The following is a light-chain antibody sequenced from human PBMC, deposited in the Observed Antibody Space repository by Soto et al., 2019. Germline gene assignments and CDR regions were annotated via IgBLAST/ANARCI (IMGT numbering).Light chain of an antibody. J-gene: IGLJ3*02. V-gene: IGLV1-47*01. Sequence: QSVLTQPPSASGTPGQRVTISCSGSSSYIGSNYVYWYQQLPGTAPKLLIYRNTQRPSGVPDRFSGSKSGTSASLAISGLRSEDEAEYYCAAWADSLSGRNGVFGGGTKLTVL. CDR3: AAWADSLSGRNGV. CDR1: SSYIGSNY. CDR2: RNT.